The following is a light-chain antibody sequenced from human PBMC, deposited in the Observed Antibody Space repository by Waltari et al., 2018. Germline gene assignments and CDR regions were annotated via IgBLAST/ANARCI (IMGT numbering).Light chain of an antibody. J-gene: IGLJ2*01. CDR2: EVS. CDR1: SSDVGGYNY. Sequence: QSALTQPASVSGSPGQSITISCTGTSSDVGGYNYVSWYQQHPGKAPKLMIYEVSNRASGVSNRFAGSESGNTASLTISGLQAEDEADYYCSSYTSIVYVVFGGGTKLTVL. V-gene: IGLV2-14*01. CDR3: SSYTSIVYVV.